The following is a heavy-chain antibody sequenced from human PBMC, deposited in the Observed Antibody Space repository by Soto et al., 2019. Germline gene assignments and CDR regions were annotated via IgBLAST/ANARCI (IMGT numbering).Heavy chain of an antibody. CDR3: VNWNDEDVD. CDR2: ISGTAVST. J-gene: IGHJ4*01. Sequence: GGSLRLSCVASGFTFSKYAMNWVRQAPGKGLEWVATISGTAVSTDYADSVKGRFTISRDNSRNTVSLQMDNLRVEDTATYYCVNWNDEDVDWRQRTLVTVSS. D-gene: IGHD1-1*01. CDR1: GFTFSKYA. V-gene: IGHV3-23*01.